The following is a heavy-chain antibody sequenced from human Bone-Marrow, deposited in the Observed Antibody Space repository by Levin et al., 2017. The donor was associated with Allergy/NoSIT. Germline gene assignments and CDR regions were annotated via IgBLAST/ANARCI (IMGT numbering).Heavy chain of an antibody. CDR2: IFPGDSDT. Sequence: GESLKISCEGSGYNFANSWIGWVRQMPGKGLEWMGTIFPGDSDTRYSPSFQGQVTISADKSINTAYLQWSSLKASDTAMDYCARRGEGQDYWGQGSLVTVSS. V-gene: IGHV5-51*01. J-gene: IGHJ4*02. CDR1: GYNFANSW. CDR3: ARRGEGQDY.